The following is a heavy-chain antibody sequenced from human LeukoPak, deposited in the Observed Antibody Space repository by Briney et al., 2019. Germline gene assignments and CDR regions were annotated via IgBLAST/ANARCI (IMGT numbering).Heavy chain of an antibody. CDR1: GFTVSSNF. CDR3: ASPSGSRGVFLDY. J-gene: IGHJ4*02. D-gene: IGHD3-16*01. CDR2: IYSGGST. Sequence: GGSLRLSCAASGFTVSSNFMSWVRQAPGKGLEWVSIIYSGGSTSYADSVKGRFTISRGNSKNTLYLQMNSLRAEDTAVYYCASPSGSRGVFLDYWGQGTLVTVSS. V-gene: IGHV3-53*01.